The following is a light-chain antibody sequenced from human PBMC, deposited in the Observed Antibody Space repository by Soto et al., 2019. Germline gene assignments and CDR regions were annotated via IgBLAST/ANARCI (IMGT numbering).Light chain of an antibody. J-gene: IGLJ3*02. CDR2: EVS. Sequence: QSALTQPASVSGSPGQSITIPCTGTNSDIGDYKYISWYQHHPGRAPKLILYEVSDRPSGVSNRFSGSKYGNTASLTISGLQAEDEADYYCSSHVNSRVFGGGTRLTVL. CDR1: NSDIGDYKY. CDR3: SSHVNSRV. V-gene: IGLV2-14*01.